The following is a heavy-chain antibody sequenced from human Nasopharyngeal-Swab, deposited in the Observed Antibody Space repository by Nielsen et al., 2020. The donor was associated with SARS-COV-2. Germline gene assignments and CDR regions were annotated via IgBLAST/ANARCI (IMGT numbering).Heavy chain of an antibody. Sequence: GGSLRLSCAASGFTFSSYGMHWVRQAPGKGLEWVAVISYDGSNKYYADSVKGRFTISRDNSKNTLYLQMNSLRAEDTAVYYCARKPPGGVSFDYWGQGTLVTVSS. CDR3: ARKPPGGVSFDY. CDR2: ISYDGSNK. D-gene: IGHD5/OR15-5a*01. CDR1: GFTFSSYG. J-gene: IGHJ4*02. V-gene: IGHV3-30*03.